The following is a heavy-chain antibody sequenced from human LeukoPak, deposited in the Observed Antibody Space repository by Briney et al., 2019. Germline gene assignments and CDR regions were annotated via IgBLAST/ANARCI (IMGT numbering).Heavy chain of an antibody. CDR2: IIPIFGTA. J-gene: IGHJ6*02. CDR1: GGTFSSYA. D-gene: IGHD3-9*01. CDR3: ARVIADNYDILTGYPQGFYYYGMDV. V-gene: IGHV1-69*13. Sequence: SVKVSCKASGGTFSSYATSWVRQAPGQGLEWMGGIIPIFGTANYAQKFQGRVTITADESTSTAYMELSSLRSEDTAVYYCARVIADNYDILTGYPQGFYYYGMDVWGQGTTVTVSS.